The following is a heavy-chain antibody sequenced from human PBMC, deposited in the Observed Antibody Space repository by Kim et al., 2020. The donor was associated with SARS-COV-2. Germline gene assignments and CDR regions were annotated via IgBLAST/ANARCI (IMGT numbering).Heavy chain of an antibody. V-gene: IGHV5-51*01. Sequence: GESLKISCKCSGYSFTTYWIGWVRQMPGKGLEWMGIIYPGDSATEYSPSFQGQVTISVDKSISTVYLQWNTLKASDTAVYYCARTNCGTSFRGKPDYHYGLDVWGQGTTVTVSS. CDR2: IYPGDSAT. J-gene: IGHJ6*02. CDR1: GYSFTTYW. D-gene: IGHD1-1*01. CDR3: ARTNCGTSFRGKPDYHYGLDV.